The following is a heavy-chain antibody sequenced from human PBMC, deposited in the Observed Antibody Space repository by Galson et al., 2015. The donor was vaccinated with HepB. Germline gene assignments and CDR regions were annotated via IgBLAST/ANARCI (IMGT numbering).Heavy chain of an antibody. CDR1: GFTFSDYR. CDR3: TRDFAEMATDY. V-gene: IGHV3-48*02. CDR2: ISRSSIVI. J-gene: IGHJ4*02. Sequence: SLRPSCAGSGFTFSDYRMNWVRQAPGKGLEWISYISRSSIVIYYADFVKGRFTIYRDNAKNLLYLQMNSLTDEDTAVYYCTRDFAEMATDYWGQGTMVTVSS. D-gene: IGHD5-24*01.